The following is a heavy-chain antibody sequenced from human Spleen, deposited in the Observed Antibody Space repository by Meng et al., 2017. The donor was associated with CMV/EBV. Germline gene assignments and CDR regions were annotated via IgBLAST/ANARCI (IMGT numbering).Heavy chain of an antibody. CDR2: INPNSGGT. CDR1: GYTFTGYY. V-gene: IGHV1-2*02. D-gene: IGHD3-22*01. Sequence: ASVKVSCKASGYTFTGYYMHWVRQATGQGLEWMGWINPNSGGTNYAQKFQGRVTMTRDTSISTAYMELSRLRSDDTAVYYCAREGEGITMIVAQNWFDPWGQGTLVTVSS. CDR3: AREGEGITMIVAQNWFDP. J-gene: IGHJ5*02.